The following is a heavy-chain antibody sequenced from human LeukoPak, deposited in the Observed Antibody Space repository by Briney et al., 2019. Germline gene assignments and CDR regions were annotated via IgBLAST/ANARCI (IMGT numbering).Heavy chain of an antibody. Sequence: PGGSLRLSCAASGFTFSSYSMNWVRQAPGKGLEWVSSISSSSSYIYYADSVKGRFTISRDNAKNSLYLQMNSLRAEDTAVYYCARKTTVVTPAFDYWGQGTLVTVSS. CDR1: GFTFSSYS. CDR2: ISSSSSYI. J-gene: IGHJ4*02. CDR3: ARKTTVVTPAFDY. D-gene: IGHD4-23*01. V-gene: IGHV3-21*01.